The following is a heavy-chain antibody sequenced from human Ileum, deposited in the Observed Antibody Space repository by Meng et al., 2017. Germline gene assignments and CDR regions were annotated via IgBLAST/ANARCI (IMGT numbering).Heavy chain of an antibody. V-gene: IGHV4-34*02. CDR2: VNHDGGT. Sequence: QLQLQAGGAGLLMPSETLPLTCTVYGSSFTGYSWTWIRQSPGKGLEWIGEVNHDGGTNYSPSLKSRVIISIDTSKNQFSLKLTAVTATDAAVYYCAREGSWFGADYWGQGTLVTVSS. J-gene: IGHJ4*02. CDR3: AREGSWFGADY. CDR1: GSSFTGYS. D-gene: IGHD3-10*01.